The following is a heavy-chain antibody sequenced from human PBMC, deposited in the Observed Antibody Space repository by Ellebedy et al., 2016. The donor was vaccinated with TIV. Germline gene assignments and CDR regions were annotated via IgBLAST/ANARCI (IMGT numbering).Heavy chain of an antibody. CDR1: GGTISSYY. J-gene: IGHJ4*02. D-gene: IGHD2-15*01. Sequence: MPSETLSLTCTVSGGTISSYYWSWIRQPPGKGLEWIGYIYYSGSTNYNPSLKSRVTISVDTSKNQFSLQLSAVTAADTAVYYCARYPVVAAHYFDYWGQGTLVTVSS. CDR2: IYYSGST. V-gene: IGHV4-59*01. CDR3: ARYPVVAAHYFDY.